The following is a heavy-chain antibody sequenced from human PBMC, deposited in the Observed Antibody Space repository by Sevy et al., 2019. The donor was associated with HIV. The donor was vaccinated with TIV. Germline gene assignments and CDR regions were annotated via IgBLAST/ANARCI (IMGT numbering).Heavy chain of an antibody. D-gene: IGHD4-17*01. J-gene: IGHJ4*02. V-gene: IGHV3-48*03. Sequence: GGSLRLSCTASGFSFSSYEMNWVRQAPGKGLEWVSYITNSGSSIYYSDSVRGRFTVSRDNAKNSLYLQMKSLRAEDTAVYYCARDLPPSATTVAHFDYWGRGSLVTVSS. CDR2: ITNSGSSI. CDR1: GFSFSSYE. CDR3: ARDLPPSATTVAHFDY.